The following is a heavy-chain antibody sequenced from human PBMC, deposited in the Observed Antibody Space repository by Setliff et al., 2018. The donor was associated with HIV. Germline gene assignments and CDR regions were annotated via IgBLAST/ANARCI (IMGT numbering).Heavy chain of an antibody. CDR1: RFDFNNYW. V-gene: IGHV3-7*04. CDR3: ARDPYRGRSYWHFDL. Sequence: PGGSLRLSCAASRFDFNNYWMTWVRQAPGGGLQWVASISPDGSEKSLVDSVMGRFTISRDNAKNSLFLQMNSLRAGDTAVYYCARDPYRGRSYWHFDLWGRGTLVTVSS. J-gene: IGHJ2*01. D-gene: IGHD3-10*01. CDR2: ISPDGSEK.